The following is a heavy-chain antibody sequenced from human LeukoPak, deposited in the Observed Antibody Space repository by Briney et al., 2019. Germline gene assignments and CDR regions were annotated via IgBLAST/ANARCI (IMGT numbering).Heavy chain of an antibody. CDR2: IIHSGHS. CDR1: GDSISSGDYS. V-gene: IGHV4-30-2*01. J-gene: IGHJ5*02. Sequence: SETLSLTCAVSGDSISSGDYSWSWIRQPSGKGLEWIGYIIHSGHSYYNPSLKSRVTISVDRSKNQFSLRLTSVTAADTAIYYCARELWFVNAPGSWLDPWGQGTQVTVSS. CDR3: ARELWFVNAPGSWLDP. D-gene: IGHD3-10*01.